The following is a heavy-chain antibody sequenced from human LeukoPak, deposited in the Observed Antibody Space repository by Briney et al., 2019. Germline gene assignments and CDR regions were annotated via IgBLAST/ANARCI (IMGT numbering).Heavy chain of an antibody. CDR3: ARGFYGLDP. J-gene: IGHJ5*02. Sequence: SETPSLTCAVYGGSFSGYYWSWIRQPPGKGLEWIGEINHSGSTNYNPSLKSRVTISADTSKNQFSLKLSSVTAADTAVYYCARGFYGLDPWGQGTLVTVSS. D-gene: IGHD3-16*01. CDR2: INHSGST. V-gene: IGHV4-34*01. CDR1: GGSFSGYY.